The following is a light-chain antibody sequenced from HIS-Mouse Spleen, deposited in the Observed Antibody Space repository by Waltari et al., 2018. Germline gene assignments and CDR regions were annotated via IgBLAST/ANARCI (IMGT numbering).Light chain of an antibody. CDR3: SSYTSSSTLV. J-gene: IGLJ2*01. CDR1: RSDVGGYNY. V-gene: IGLV2-14*03. Sequence: QSALTQPASVSGSPGPSITISSTGTRSDVGGYNYVSWYQQHPGKAPKLMIYDVSNRPSGVSNRFSGSKSGNTASLTISGLQAEDEADYYCSSYTSSSTLVFGGGTKLTVL. CDR2: DVS.